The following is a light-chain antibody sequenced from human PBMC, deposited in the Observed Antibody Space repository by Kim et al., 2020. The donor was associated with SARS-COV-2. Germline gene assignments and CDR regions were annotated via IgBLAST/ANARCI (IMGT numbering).Light chain of an antibody. CDR2: KNN. V-gene: IGLV3-9*01. CDR3: QVWDSNTVI. Sequence: SVALGQTAKITCGGSNIGGKHVHWYQQKPGQAPVTVIYKNNNLPSGIPERFSGSNSGNAATLSISRVQVGDEAVYFCQVWDSNTVIFGGGTQLTVL. J-gene: IGLJ2*01. CDR1: NIGGKH.